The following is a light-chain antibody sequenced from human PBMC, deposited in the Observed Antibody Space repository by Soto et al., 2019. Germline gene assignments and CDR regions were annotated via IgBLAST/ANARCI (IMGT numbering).Light chain of an antibody. Sequence: EIVFTQSPATLSLSPGERATLSCRASQTVSSSLAWYQQKPGQAPRLLIYEASNRATGIPARLRGSGSAADFTLNISRLEPQDFAIYYCQEHINWPRTFGGGTKVDIK. CDR2: EAS. J-gene: IGKJ4*01. CDR3: QEHINWPRT. V-gene: IGKV3-11*01. CDR1: QTVSSS.